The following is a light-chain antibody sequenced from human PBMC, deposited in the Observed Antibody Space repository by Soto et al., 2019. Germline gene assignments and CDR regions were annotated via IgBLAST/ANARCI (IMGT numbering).Light chain of an antibody. Sequence: EIVLTQSPGTLSLSPGERATLSCRASQSVSSSYLAWYQQKPGQAPRLLIYGASSRATGIPDRFSGSGSGTEFTLTISRLEPEDFAVYYCQQYGISPPCIFGQGTKLEIK. CDR1: QSVSSSY. CDR3: QQYGISPPCI. J-gene: IGKJ2*01. CDR2: GAS. V-gene: IGKV3-20*01.